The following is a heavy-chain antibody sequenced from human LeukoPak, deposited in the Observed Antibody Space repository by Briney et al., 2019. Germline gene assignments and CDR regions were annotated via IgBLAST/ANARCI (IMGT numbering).Heavy chain of an antibody. CDR2: IYYSGST. J-gene: IGHJ3*02. Sequence: SQTLSLTCTVSGGSISSGDYYWSWIRQPPGKGLEWIGYIYYSGSTYYNPSLKSRVTISVDTSKNQFSLKLSSVTAADTAVYYCAREGYYDIQGAFDIWGQGTMVTVSS. V-gene: IGHV4-30-4*01. CDR1: GGSISSGDYY. CDR3: AREGYYDIQGAFDI. D-gene: IGHD3-9*01.